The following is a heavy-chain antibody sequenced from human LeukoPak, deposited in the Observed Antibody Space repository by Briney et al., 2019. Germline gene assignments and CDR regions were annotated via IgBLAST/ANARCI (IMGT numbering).Heavy chain of an antibody. V-gene: IGHV4-59*01. Sequence: SETLSLTCTVSGGSISSYFWSWIRQPPGKGLEWIGFIFYSGGTNYNPSLKSRVTISVDTSKNQFSLKLSSVTAADTAVYYCARYCSGGSCYSYPPMDVWGQGTTVTVSS. D-gene: IGHD2-15*01. J-gene: IGHJ6*02. CDR3: ARYCSGGSCYSYPPMDV. CDR2: IFYSGGT. CDR1: GGSISSYF.